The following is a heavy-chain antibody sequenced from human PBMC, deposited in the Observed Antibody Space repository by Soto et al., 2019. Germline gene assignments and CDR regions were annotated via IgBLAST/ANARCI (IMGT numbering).Heavy chain of an antibody. CDR1: GFTISSSY. V-gene: IGHV3-66*01. D-gene: IGHD4-17*01. J-gene: IGHJ4*02. Sequence: EVQLVESGGDLVQPGGSLRLSCAASGFTISSSYMTWVRQAPGKGLEWVSVIYSGGSTYYADSVKGRFTLSRDNSKNTLYLQMNSLRAEDTAVYYCARDLGSGDYFSGHWGQGTLVTVSS. CDR3: ARDLGSGDYFSGH. CDR2: IYSGGST.